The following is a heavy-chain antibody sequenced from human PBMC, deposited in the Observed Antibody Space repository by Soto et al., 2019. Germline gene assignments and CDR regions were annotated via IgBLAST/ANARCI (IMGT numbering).Heavy chain of an antibody. D-gene: IGHD2-2*01. J-gene: IGHJ6*02. CDR1: GYTFTSYY. CDR2: INPSGGST. CDR3: ARWDQLPTDYYYGMDV. Sequence: VASVKVSCKASGYTFTSYYMHWVRQAPGQGLEWMGIINPSGGSTSYAQKFQGRVTMTRDTSTSTVYMELSSLRSEDTAVYYCARWDQLPTDYYYGMDVWGQGTTVTVSS. V-gene: IGHV1-46*01.